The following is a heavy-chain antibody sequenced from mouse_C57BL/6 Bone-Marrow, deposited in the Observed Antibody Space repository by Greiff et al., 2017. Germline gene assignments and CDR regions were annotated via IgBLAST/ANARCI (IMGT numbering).Heavy chain of an antibody. CDR3: ASPWLRRKPALFAY. CDR1: GYTFTSYW. V-gene: IGHV1-59*01. J-gene: IGHJ3*01. D-gene: IGHD2-2*01. CDR2: IDPSDSYT. Sequence: QVQLQQPGAELVRPGTSVKLSCKASGYTFTSYWMHWVKQRPGQGLEWIGVIDPSDSYTNYNQKFKGKATLTVDTSSSPAYMQLSSLTSEDSAVYYCASPWLRRKPALFAYWGQGTLVTVSA.